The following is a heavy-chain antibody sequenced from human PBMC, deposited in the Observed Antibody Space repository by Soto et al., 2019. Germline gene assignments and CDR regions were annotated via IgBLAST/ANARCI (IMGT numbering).Heavy chain of an antibody. J-gene: IGHJ4*02. V-gene: IGHV3-21*01. D-gene: IGHD3-22*01. CDR2: ISSSSSYI. CDR3: ASQYYDSSGYYHPFDY. Sequence: PGGSLRLSCAASGFTFSSYSMNWVRQAPGKGLEWVSSISSSSSYIYYADSVKGRFTISRDNAKNSLYLQMNSLRAEDTAVYYCASQYYDSSGYYHPFDYWGQGTLVTVSS. CDR1: GFTFSSYS.